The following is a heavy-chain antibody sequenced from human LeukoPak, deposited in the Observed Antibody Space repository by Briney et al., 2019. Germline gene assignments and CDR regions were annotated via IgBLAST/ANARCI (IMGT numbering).Heavy chain of an antibody. CDR1: GFIFSDYG. CDR2: IGGRGGST. D-gene: IGHD3/OR15-3a*01. V-gene: IGHV3-23*01. J-gene: IGHJ6*03. CDR3: ARPTWTNYMDV. Sequence: GGSLRLSCAASGFIFSDYGMSWVRQAPGKGLEWVSTIGGRGGSTYYADSVKGRFTISRDNAKNSVSLQMNSLRAEDTAVYFCARPTWTNYMDVWGKGTAVTISS.